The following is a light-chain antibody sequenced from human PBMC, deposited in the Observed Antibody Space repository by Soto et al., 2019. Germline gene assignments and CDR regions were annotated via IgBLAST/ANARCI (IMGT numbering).Light chain of an antibody. J-gene: IGLJ1*01. CDR3: CSYAGIYV. Sequence: QSALTQPASVSGSPGQSITISCTGTSSDVGSYNLVSWYQQHPGKAPKLMIYEGSKRPSGVSNRFSGSKSGNTASLTISGLQAEDEADYYCCSYAGIYVFGTWTKLTVL. CDR1: SSDVGSYNL. V-gene: IGLV2-23*01. CDR2: EGS.